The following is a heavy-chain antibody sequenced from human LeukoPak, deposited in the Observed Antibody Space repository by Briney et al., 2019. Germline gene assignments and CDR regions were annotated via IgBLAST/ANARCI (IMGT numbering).Heavy chain of an antibody. J-gene: IGHJ4*02. CDR3: AKDPGPRGSGSYYPYYFDY. CDR2: IRYDGSNK. D-gene: IGHD3-10*01. V-gene: IGHV3-30*02. CDR1: GFTFSSYG. Sequence: GGSLRLSCTASGFTFSSYGMHWVRQAPGKGLEWVAFIRYDGSNKYYADSVKGRFTISRDNSKNTLYLQMNSLRAEDTAVYYCAKDPGPRGSGSYYPYYFDYWGQGTLVTVSS.